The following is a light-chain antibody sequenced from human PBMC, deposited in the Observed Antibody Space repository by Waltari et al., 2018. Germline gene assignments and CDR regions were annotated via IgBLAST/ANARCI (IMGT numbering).Light chain of an antibody. Sequence: DIQMTQSPSSLSASIGDRVTITCRASEGIRNYVAWFQQKPGKAPKSLIYAASTSHRGVPSKFTGSGFETDFTLTITSLQPDDFATYYCQQYNQYPHTFGQGTRLE. CDR3: QQYNQYPHT. CDR1: EGIRNY. J-gene: IGKJ2*01. CDR2: AAS. V-gene: IGKV1-16*02.